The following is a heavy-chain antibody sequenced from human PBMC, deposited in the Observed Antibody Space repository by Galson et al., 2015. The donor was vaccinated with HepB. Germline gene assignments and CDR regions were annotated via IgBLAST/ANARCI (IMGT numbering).Heavy chain of an antibody. CDR1: GGSISSGDYY. J-gene: IGHJ4*02. CDR2: IYYSGST. CDR3: AGGMYCSSTSCYLSPRFDY. Sequence: LTCTVSGGSISSGDYYWSWIRQPPGKGLEWIGYIYYSGSTYYNPSLKSRVTISVDTSKNQFSLKLSSVTAADTAVYYCAGGMYCSSTSCYLSPRFDYWGQGTLVTVSS. D-gene: IGHD2-2*01. V-gene: IGHV4-30-4*01.